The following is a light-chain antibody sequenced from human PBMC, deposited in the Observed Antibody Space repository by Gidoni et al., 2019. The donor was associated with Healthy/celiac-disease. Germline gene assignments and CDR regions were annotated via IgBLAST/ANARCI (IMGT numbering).Light chain of an antibody. Sequence: VLTQSPATLSLSPGERATLSCRASQSVSSYLAWYQQKPCQAPMLLIYYASNMATGIPARFSGSGSGTDFTLTISSLEPEDFAVYYCQQRSNWPVTFGQGTRLEIK. V-gene: IGKV3-11*01. CDR3: QQRSNWPVT. CDR1: QSVSSY. J-gene: IGKJ5*01. CDR2: YAS.